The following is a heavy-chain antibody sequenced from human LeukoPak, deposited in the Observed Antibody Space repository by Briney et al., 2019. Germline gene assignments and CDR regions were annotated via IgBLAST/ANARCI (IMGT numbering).Heavy chain of an antibody. CDR1: GGSISSSSYY. CDR2: IYYSGST. V-gene: IGHV4-39*07. CDR3: ARDLRLGYYFDY. Sequence: SETLSLTCTVPGGSISSSSYYWGWIRQPPGKGLEWIGSIYYSGSTYYNPSLKSRVTISVDTSKNQFSLKLSSVTAADTAVYYCARDLRLGYYFDYWGQGTLVTVSS. J-gene: IGHJ4*02. D-gene: IGHD6-25*01.